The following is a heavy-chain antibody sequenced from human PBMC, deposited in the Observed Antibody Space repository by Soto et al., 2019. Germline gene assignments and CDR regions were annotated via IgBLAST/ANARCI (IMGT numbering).Heavy chain of an antibody. Sequence: KQSQTLSLTCAISGDSASSNSAAWNWIRQSPSRGLEWLGRTYYRSKWYNDYAVSVKSRITINPDTSKNQFSLQLNSVTPEDTAVYYCARGPYGWGSFYFDYWGQGTLVTVSS. J-gene: IGHJ4*02. CDR1: GDSASSNSAA. CDR2: TYYRSKWYN. V-gene: IGHV6-1*01. CDR3: ARGPYGWGSFYFDY. D-gene: IGHD6-19*01.